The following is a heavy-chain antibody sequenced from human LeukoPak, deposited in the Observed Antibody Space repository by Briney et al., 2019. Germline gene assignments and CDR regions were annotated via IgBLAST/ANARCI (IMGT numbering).Heavy chain of an antibody. CDR3: ARGHPSATGYSSGWYFHY. Sequence: ASVKVSCKASGGTFSSYALSWVRQAPGQGLEWMGGIIPIFGTPNYAQKFQGRVTMTRDMSTSTVYMDLSSLTSEDTAVYYCARGHPSATGYSSGWYFHYWGQGTLVTVSS. D-gene: IGHD6-19*01. V-gene: IGHV1-69*05. J-gene: IGHJ4*02. CDR1: GGTFSSYA. CDR2: IIPIFGTP.